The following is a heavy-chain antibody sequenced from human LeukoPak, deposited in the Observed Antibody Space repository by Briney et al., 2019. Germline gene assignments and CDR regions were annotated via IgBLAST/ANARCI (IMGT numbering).Heavy chain of an antibody. CDR3: ARVGSYRSSWYENWFDP. CDR1: GYTFTSYY. CDR2: INPSGGST. Sequence: ASVKVSCKASGYTFTSYYMHWVRPAPGQGLEWMGIINPSGGSTSYAQKFQGRVTMTRDTFTSTVYMELSSLRSEDTAVYYCARVGSYRSSWYENWFDPWGQGTLVTVSS. D-gene: IGHD6-13*01. V-gene: IGHV1-46*01. J-gene: IGHJ5*02.